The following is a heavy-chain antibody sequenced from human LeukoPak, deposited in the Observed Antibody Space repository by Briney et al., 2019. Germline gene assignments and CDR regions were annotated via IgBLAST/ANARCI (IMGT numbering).Heavy chain of an antibody. J-gene: IGHJ4*02. V-gene: IGHV4-59*01. D-gene: IGHD2-2*01. CDR2: IYYSGDT. CDR3: AREHCSSTSCYRGQLDY. Sequence: SETLSLTCTVSGGTMNNYYWSWIRQPPGKGLEWIGYIYYSGDTNYSPSLKSRVTISVDTSKNQFSLKLSSVTAADTAVYYCAREHCSSTSCYRGQLDYWGQGTLVTVSS. CDR1: GGTMNNYY.